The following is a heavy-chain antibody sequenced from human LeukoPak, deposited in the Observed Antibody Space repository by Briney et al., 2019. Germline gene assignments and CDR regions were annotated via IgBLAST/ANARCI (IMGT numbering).Heavy chain of an antibody. J-gene: IGHJ3*02. V-gene: IGHV4-59*01. CDR2: IYYSGST. Sequence: SETLSLTCTVSGGSISSYYWSWIRQPPGKGLEWIGYIYYSGSTNYNPSLKSRVTISVDTSKNQFSLKLSSVTAADTAVYYCARDPPELTGTTINRSGAFDIWGQGTMVTVSS. D-gene: IGHD1-1*01. CDR3: ARDPPELTGTTINRSGAFDI. CDR1: GGSISSYY.